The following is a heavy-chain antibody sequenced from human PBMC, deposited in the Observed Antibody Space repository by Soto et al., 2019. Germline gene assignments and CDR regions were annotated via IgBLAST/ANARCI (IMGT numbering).Heavy chain of an antibody. V-gene: IGHV1-69*01. D-gene: IGHD3-22*01. Sequence: QVQLVQSGAEVKKPGSSVKVSCKASGGTFSSYAISWVRQAPGQGLEWMGGIIPIFGTVNYAQKFQGRVTITADESTSTSYIEMSSLRSEDTAVYYCARGYYDSSGYSYWGQGTLVTVSS. CDR1: GGTFSSYA. CDR2: IIPIFGTV. J-gene: IGHJ4*02. CDR3: ARGYYDSSGYSY.